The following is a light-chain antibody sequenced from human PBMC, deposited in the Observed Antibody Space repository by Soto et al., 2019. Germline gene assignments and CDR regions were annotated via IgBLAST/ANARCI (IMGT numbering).Light chain of an antibody. CDR1: NSDVGTYNY. CDR2: NVS. CDR3: SSYTSSPAFFIV. J-gene: IGLJ3*02. V-gene: IGLV2-14*03. Sequence: QSVLTQPASVSGSPGQSITISCTGTNSDVGTYNYVSWFQKHPGKAPKLLIYNVSFRPSGVSYRFSASKSGNTASLTISGVQAEDEAVYYCSSYTSSPAFFIVFGGGTKLTVL.